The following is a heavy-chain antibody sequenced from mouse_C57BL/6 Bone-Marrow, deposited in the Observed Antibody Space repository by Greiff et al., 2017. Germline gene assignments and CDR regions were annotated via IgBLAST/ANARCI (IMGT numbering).Heavy chain of an antibody. CDR2: INPNNGGT. Sequence: EVQLQHSGPELVKPGASVKISCKASGYTFTDYYMNWVKQSHGQSLEWIGDINPNNGGTSYNQKFKGKATLTVDKSSSTAYMELSSLTSEDSAVYDCARWGRCEPGAMDYWGQGTSVTVSA. CDR3: ARWGRCEPGAMDY. CDR1: GYTFTDYY. J-gene: IGHJ4*01. V-gene: IGHV1-26*01.